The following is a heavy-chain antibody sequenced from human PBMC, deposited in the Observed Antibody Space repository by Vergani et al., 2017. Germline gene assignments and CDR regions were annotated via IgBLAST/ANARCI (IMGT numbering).Heavy chain of an antibody. Sequence: QVQLQESGPGLVKPSETLSLTCTVSGVSIGSNSYYWGWIRQPPGKGLEWIGTIYYTGTTYYNPTLKSRLAFSVDTSKNLFSLGLKSVTATDTGMYYCARPVGPSAIADGYHVWGQGTMVTVS. J-gene: IGHJ3*01. CDR2: IYYTGTT. CDR1: GVSIGSNSYY. CDR3: ARPVGPSAIADGYHV. D-gene: IGHD3-10*01. V-gene: IGHV4-39*02.